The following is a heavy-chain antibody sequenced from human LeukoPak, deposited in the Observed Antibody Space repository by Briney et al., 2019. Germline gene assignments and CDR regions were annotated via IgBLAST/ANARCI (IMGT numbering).Heavy chain of an antibody. V-gene: IGHV3-23*01. CDR2: ISGSGGST. CDR1: GFTFSSYA. Sequence: PGGSLRLSCAASGFTFSSYAMSWVRQAPGKGLEWVSAISGSGGSTYYADSVKGRFTISRDNSKNTLYLQMNSLRVEDTAVYYCAKGTMVQGVISVFDYWGQGTLVTVSS. J-gene: IGHJ4*02. CDR3: AKGTMVQGVISVFDY. D-gene: IGHD3-10*01.